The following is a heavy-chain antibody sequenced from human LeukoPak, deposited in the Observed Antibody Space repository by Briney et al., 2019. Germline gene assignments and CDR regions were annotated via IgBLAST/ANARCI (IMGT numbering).Heavy chain of an antibody. V-gene: IGHV3-7*01. D-gene: IGHD6-19*01. Sequence: SGGSLRLSCAASGFIFTDYWMYWVRQAPGRGLAWVANIKEDGSEKNYVDSVKGRFTISRDNAKNSLYLQMNSLRAEDTAVYYCARLMWLTHFLFDYWGQGTLVTVSS. CDR1: GFIFTDYW. J-gene: IGHJ4*02. CDR3: ARLMWLTHFLFDY. CDR2: IKEDGSEK.